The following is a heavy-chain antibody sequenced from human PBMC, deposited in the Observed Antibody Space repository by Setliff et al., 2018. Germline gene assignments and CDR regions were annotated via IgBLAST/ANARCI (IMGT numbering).Heavy chain of an antibody. CDR1: GYSISSGYY. D-gene: IGHD5-12*01. CDR3: ARVGYSGYDPPSYFDY. J-gene: IGHJ4*02. V-gene: IGHV4-38-2*01. Sequence: SETLSLTCAVSGYSISSGYYWGWIRQPPGKGLEWIGSIYHSGSTYYNPSLKSRVTISVDTSKNQFSLKLSSVTAADTAVYYCARVGYSGYDPPSYFDYWGQGTLVTVS. CDR2: IYHSGST.